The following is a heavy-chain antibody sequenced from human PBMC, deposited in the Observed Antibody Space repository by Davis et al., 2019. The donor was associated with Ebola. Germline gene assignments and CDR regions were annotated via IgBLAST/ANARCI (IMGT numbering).Heavy chain of an antibody. CDR2: ISGSGGST. J-gene: IGHJ4*02. V-gene: IGHV3-23*01. Sequence: GESLKISCAASGFTFSSYAMSWVRQAPGKGLEWVSAISGSGGSTYYADSVKGRFTISRDNSKNTLYLQMNSLRAEDTAVYFCAKGIVGATRDYWGQGTLVTVSS. D-gene: IGHD1-26*01. CDR3: AKGIVGATRDY. CDR1: GFTFSSYA.